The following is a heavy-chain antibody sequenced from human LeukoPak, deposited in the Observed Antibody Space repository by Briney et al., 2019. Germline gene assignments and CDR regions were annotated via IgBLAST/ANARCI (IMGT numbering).Heavy chain of an antibody. CDR3: ARAGPTGTNDAFDI. Sequence: GGSLRLSCAASGFTVSRNYMTWVRRAPGKGLEWVSVIYRGGSIYYADSVKGRFTISRDNSKNTLYLQMNSLRAEDTAVYYCARAGPTGTNDAFDIWGQGTMVTVSS. J-gene: IGHJ3*02. V-gene: IGHV3-53*01. D-gene: IGHD1-1*01. CDR2: IYRGGSI. CDR1: GFTVSRNY.